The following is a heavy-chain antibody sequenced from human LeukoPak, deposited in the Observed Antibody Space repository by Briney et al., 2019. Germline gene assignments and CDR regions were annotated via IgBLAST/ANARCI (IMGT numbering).Heavy chain of an antibody. J-gene: IGHJ3*02. V-gene: IGHV3-53*01. Sequence: GGSLRLSCAASGFTFSSSAMSWVRQAPGKGLEWVSVIYSGGSTYYADSVKGRFTISRDNSKNTLYLQMNSLRAEDTAVYYCARVDYYDSRTFDIWGQGTMVTVSS. D-gene: IGHD3-22*01. CDR1: GFTFSSSA. CDR2: IYSGGST. CDR3: ARVDYYDSRTFDI.